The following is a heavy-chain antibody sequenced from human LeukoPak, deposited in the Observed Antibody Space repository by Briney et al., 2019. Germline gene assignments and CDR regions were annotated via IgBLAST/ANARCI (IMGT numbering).Heavy chain of an antibody. CDR3: ATWGLHFDI. CDR1: GYSFSGHY. V-gene: IGHV1-2*02. D-gene: IGHD3-16*01. Sequence: ASVKVSCKASGYSFSGHYMHWVRQAPGQGPEWMGWISPNSGGTNYAQKFQGRVTMTRDTSINTAYMELSRLTSDDTAVYFCATWGLHFDIWGQGTMVIVAS. CDR2: ISPNSGGT. J-gene: IGHJ3*02.